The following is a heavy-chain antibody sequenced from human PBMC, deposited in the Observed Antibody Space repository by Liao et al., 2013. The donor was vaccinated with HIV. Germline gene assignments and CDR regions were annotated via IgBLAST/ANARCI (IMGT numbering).Heavy chain of an antibody. J-gene: IGHJ4*02. CDR2: VNHSGST. CDR3: ARKGQEGFDY. Sequence: QVQLQESGPGLVKPSETLSLTCAVYGGSFSGYYWSWIRQPPREGAWSGLGKVNHSGSTNYNPSLKSRVTISVDTSKNQFSLKLSSVTAADTAVYYCARKGQEGFDYWGQGTLVTVSS. V-gene: IGHV4-34*01. CDR1: GGSFSGYY.